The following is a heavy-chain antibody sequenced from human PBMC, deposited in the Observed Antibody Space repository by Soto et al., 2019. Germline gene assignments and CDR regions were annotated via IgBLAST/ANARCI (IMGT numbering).Heavy chain of an antibody. CDR2: INGDASSA. CDR1: GFNIRDYW. CDR3: ARDRSYAMEV. J-gene: IGHJ6*02. V-gene: IGHV3-74*01. Sequence: PVGSLRLSCEASGFNIRDYWMHWVRQAPGEGLVWVSCINGDASSATYADSVKGRFTISRDDAKNTVYLQMTSLRAEDTAVYFCARDRSYAMEVWGQGTRVTVSS.